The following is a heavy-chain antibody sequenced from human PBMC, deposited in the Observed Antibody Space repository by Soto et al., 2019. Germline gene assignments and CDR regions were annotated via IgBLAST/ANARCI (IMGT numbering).Heavy chain of an antibody. J-gene: IGHJ4*02. D-gene: IGHD2-8*01. CDR2: IIPIFGTA. CDR3: ARDYCTNGVCYADY. V-gene: IGHV1-69*06. CDR1: GGTFSSYA. Sequence: KVSCKASGGTFSSYAISWVRQAPGQGLEWMGGIIPIFGTANYAQKFQGRVTITADKSTSTAYMELSSLRSEDTAVYYCARDYCTNGVCYADYWGQGTLVTVSS.